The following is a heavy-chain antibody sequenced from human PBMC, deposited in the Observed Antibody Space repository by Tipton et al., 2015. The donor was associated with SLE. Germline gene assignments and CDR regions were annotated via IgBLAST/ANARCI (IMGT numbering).Heavy chain of an antibody. D-gene: IGHD6-13*01. V-gene: IGHV3-21*01. Sequence: SLRLSCAASGFTFSSYSMNWVRQAPGKGLEWVSSISSSSSYIYYADSVKGRFTISRDNAKNSLYPQMNSLRAEDTAVYYCARDPGGSSSWYGYYYYMDVWGKGTTVTVSS. CDR1: GFTFSSYS. J-gene: IGHJ6*03. CDR2: ISSSSSYI. CDR3: ARDPGGSSSWYGYYYYMDV.